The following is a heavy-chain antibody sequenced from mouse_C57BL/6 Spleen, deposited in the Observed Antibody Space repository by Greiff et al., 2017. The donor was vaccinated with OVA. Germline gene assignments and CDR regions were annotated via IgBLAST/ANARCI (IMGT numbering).Heavy chain of an antibody. CDR1: GYAFSSSW. J-gene: IGHJ1*03. V-gene: IGHV1-82*01. D-gene: IGHD2-4*01. Sequence: QVQLQQSGPELVKPGASVKISCKASGYAFSSSWMNWVKQRPGKGLEWIGRIYPGDGDTNYNGKFKGKATLTADKSSSTAYMQLSSLTSEDSAVYFCARSSYDYDAHWYFDVWGTGTTVTVSS. CDR2: IYPGDGDT. CDR3: ARSSYDYDAHWYFDV.